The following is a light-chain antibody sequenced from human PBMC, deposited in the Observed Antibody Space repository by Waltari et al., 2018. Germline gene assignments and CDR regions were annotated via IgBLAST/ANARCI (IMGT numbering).Light chain of an antibody. CDR1: QTISSW. CDR3: QQYNSYLRT. J-gene: IGKJ4*01. V-gene: IGKV1-5*01. Sequence: DIQMTQSPSTLSASVGDRVTITCRASQTISSWLAWYQQKPGKAPNLLIYDASSLERGVPSRFSGSGSGTEFTLTISSLQPDDFAIYYCQQYNSYLRTFGGGTKVEIK. CDR2: DAS.